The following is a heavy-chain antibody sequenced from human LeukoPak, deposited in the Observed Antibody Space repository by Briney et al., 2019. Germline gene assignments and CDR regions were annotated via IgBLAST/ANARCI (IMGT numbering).Heavy chain of an antibody. CDR3: ASPDPGDAGVPIY. V-gene: IGHV4-59*08. J-gene: IGHJ4*02. CDR2: IRFSGST. CDR1: GGSVRNYY. Sequence: PSETLSLTCTVSGGSVRNYYWNWIRQPPGRGLERIGYIRFSGSTEYNPSLKSRVTMSLDTSKNQVSVRLSAVTAADTAVYYCASPDPGDAGVPIYWGQGALVTVSS. D-gene: IGHD5-24*01.